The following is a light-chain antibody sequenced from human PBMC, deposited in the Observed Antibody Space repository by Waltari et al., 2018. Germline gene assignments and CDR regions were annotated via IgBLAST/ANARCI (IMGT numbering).Light chain of an antibody. Sequence: QPVVTQEPSFSVSPGGTVTLPCGLSSGPVSTSYYPSWYQQTPGQAPRTLIYSTNTRSSGVPDRFSGSILGNKAALTITGAQADDESDYYCVLYMGSGISVFGGGTKLTVL. CDR1: SGPVSTSYY. V-gene: IGLV8-61*01. CDR3: VLYMGSGISV. CDR2: STN. J-gene: IGLJ2*01.